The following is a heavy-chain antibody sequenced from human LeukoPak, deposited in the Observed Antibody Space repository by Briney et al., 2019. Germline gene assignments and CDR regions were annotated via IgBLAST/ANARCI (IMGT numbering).Heavy chain of an antibody. CDR3: ARGIRWASDY. Sequence: GGALRIFCATSAFNCSSNGMVWGLQDPGEGLEYVSGITSNGGTKYYGNSVKGRFTISRDNSKDTLYLQMGSLRSEDMAVYYCARGIRWASDYWGQGTLVTVAS. D-gene: IGHD4-23*01. V-gene: IGHV3-64*01. CDR1: AFNCSSNG. J-gene: IGHJ4*02. CDR2: ITSNGGTK.